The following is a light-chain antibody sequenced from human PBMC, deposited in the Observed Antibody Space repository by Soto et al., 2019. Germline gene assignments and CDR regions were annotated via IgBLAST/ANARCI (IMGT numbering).Light chain of an antibody. CDR1: QSVSSNF. CDR2: GAS. J-gene: IGKJ1*01. Sequence: EIVLTQSPGTLSLSPGERATLSCRASQSVSSNFLAWYQPKPGQAPRLLISGASNRATGIPDRFSGSGSGTDFTLTISRLEPEDFAVYYCQQYGSSPRTFGQGTKVDIK. V-gene: IGKV3-20*01. CDR3: QQYGSSPRT.